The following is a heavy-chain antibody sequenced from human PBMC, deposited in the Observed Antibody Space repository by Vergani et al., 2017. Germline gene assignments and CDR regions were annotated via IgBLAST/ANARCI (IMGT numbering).Heavy chain of an antibody. J-gene: IGHJ6*03. V-gene: IGHV3-30*03. CDR3: ARDFLTRVTTLDYYYMGV. D-gene: IGHD1-1*01. CDR2: ISYDGNKK. CDR1: GFPFSDYG. Sequence: QVQLVESGGGEVQPGRSLRLSCSAAGFPFSDYGVHWVRQAPGKGLEWVSVISYDGNKKKYADSVKGRFTISRDNSKNTLYLEMNALRAEDTAVYYCARDFLTRVTTLDYYYMGVWGKGTTVTVSS.